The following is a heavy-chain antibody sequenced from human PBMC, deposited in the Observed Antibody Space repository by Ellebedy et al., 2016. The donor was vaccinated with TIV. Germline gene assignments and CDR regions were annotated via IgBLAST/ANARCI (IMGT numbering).Heavy chain of an antibody. CDR3: ARDGGSGSYWEGFDY. D-gene: IGHD3-10*01. J-gene: IGHJ4*02. Sequence: GGSLRLSCAASGFTFSTFWISWLRQAPGKGLEWVATTKKDGGEKYYVDSVKGRFTISRDNARNSLYLQMSSLRVEDTAVYYCARDGGSGSYWEGFDYWGQGTLVTVSS. V-gene: IGHV3-7*01. CDR2: TKKDGGEK. CDR1: GFTFSTFW.